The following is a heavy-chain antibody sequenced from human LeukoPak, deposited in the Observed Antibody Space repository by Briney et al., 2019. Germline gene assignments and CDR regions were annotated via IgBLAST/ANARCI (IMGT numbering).Heavy chain of an antibody. CDR1: GGSISSYY. J-gene: IGHJ4*02. V-gene: IGHV4-4*09. Sequence: SETLSLTCTVAGGSISSYYWSWIRQPPGKGLEWIGYIYTSGSTNYNPSLTSRVTISVDTSKNQFSLKLSSVTAADTAVYYCARHRGGESYDFWSGYYEGSYYVDYWGQGTLVTVSS. CDR3: ARHRGGESYDFWSGYYEGSYYVDY. D-gene: IGHD3-3*01. CDR2: IYTSGST.